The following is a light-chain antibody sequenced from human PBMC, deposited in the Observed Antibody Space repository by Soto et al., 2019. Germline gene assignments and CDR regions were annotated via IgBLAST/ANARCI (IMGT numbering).Light chain of an antibody. J-gene: IGKJ1*01. Sequence: DIQMTQSPSTLSASVGDRVTITWRASQSISSWLAWYQQKPGKAPKLLIYDASSLESGVPSRFSGSGSGTEFTLTISSLQPDDFATYYCQQYNSYSLTFGQGTKVDI. CDR1: QSISSW. V-gene: IGKV1-5*01. CDR3: QQYNSYSLT. CDR2: DAS.